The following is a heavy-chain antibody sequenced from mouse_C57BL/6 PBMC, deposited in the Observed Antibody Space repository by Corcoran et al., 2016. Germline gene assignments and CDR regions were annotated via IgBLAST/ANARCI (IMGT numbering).Heavy chain of an antibody. V-gene: IGHV1-18*01. CDR3: ARAYYYGSSAFAY. D-gene: IGHD1-1*01. Sequence: VQLQQSGPELVKPGASVKIPCKASGYTFTDYNMDWVKQSHGKRLEWIGDINPNNGGTIYNQKFKGKATLTVDKSSSTAYMELRSLTSEDTAVYYCARAYYYGSSAFAYWGQGTLVTVSA. CDR1: GYTFTDYN. J-gene: IGHJ3*01. CDR2: INPNNGGT.